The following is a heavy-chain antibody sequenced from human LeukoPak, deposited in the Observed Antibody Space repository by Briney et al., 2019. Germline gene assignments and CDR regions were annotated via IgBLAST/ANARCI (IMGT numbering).Heavy chain of an antibody. CDR3: ARVLSGRGSLYSYYYYMDV. CDR1: GFTVRSNY. CDR2: IYSGGRT. Sequence: GGSLRLSCAASGFTVRSNYMSWVRQAPGKGLEWVSVIYSGGRTYYADSVKGRFTISRDNSKNTLYLQMNSLRAEDTAVYYCARVLSGRGSLYSYYYYMDVWGKGTTVTISS. V-gene: IGHV3-53*01. J-gene: IGHJ6*03. D-gene: IGHD3-10*01.